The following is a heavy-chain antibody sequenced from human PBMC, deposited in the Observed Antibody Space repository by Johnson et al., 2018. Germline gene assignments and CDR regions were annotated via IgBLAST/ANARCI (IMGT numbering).Heavy chain of an antibody. CDR3: ARDDLVGGGAWLQLVAFDI. J-gene: IGHJ3*02. CDR2: ISSNGGST. D-gene: IGHD5-24*01. CDR1: GFTFSSYA. Sequence: VQLQESGGGLVQPGGSLRLSCAASGFTFSSYAMHWVRQAPGKGLEYVSAISSNGGSTYYANSVKGRFTISRDNSKNTLYLQMGSLGAEDTAVYYCARDDLVGGGAWLQLVAFDIWGQGTMVTVSS. V-gene: IGHV3-64*01.